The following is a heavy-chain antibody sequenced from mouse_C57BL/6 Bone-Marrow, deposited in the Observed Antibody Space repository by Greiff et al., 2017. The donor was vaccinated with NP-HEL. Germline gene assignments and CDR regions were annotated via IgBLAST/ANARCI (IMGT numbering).Heavy chain of an antibody. CDR1: GFSLTSYG. J-gene: IGHJ1*03. Sequence: VKLMELGPGLVQPSQSLSITCTVSGFSLTSYGVHWVRQSPGKGLEWLGVIWRGGGTDYNAAFMSRLSITTANSKSQVFFKMNSLQADDTAIYYCAKKGYYGSDWYFDVWGTGTTVTVSS. CDR2: IWRGGGT. CDR3: AKKGYYGSDWYFDV. V-gene: IGHV2-5*01. D-gene: IGHD1-1*01.